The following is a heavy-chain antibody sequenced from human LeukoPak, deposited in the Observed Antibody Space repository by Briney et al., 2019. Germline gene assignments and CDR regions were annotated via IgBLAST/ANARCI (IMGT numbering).Heavy chain of an antibody. J-gene: IGHJ5*02. Sequence: PSETLSLTCAVYGGSFSGYYWSWIRQPPGKGLEWIGEINHSGTTNYNPSLKSRVTISVDTSKNQFSLKLSSVTAADTTVYYCARGLAARPLGWFDPWGQGTLVTVSS. CDR1: GGSFSGYY. CDR3: ARGLAARPLGWFDP. V-gene: IGHV4-34*01. D-gene: IGHD6-6*01. CDR2: INHSGTT.